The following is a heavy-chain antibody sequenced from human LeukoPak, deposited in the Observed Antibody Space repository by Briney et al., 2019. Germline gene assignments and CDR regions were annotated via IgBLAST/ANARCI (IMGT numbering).Heavy chain of an antibody. CDR1: GGSISSGGYY. CDR2: IYYSGST. J-gene: IGHJ4*02. CDR3: ARQLFDYYDSSGYYPN. Sequence: SETLSLTCTVSGGSISSGGYYWSWIRQHPGKGLEWIGYIYYSGSTYYNPSLKSRVTISVDTSKNQFSLKLSSVTAADTAVYYCARQLFDYYDSSGYYPNWGQGTLVTVSS. V-gene: IGHV4-31*03. D-gene: IGHD3-22*01.